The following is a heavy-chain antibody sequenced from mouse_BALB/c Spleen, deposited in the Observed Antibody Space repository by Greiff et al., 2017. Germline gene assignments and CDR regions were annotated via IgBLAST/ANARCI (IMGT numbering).Heavy chain of an antibody. D-gene: IGHD2-1*01. V-gene: IGHV5-6-5*01. CDR2: ISSGGST. Sequence: DVHLVESGGGLVKPGGSLKLSCAASGFTFSSYAMSWVRQTPEKRLEWVASISSGGSTYYPDSVKGRFTISRDNARNILYLQMSSLRSEDTAMYYCARKGNGNYVWFAYWGQGTLVTVSA. CDR3: ARKGNGNYVWFAY. J-gene: IGHJ3*01. CDR1: GFTFSSYA.